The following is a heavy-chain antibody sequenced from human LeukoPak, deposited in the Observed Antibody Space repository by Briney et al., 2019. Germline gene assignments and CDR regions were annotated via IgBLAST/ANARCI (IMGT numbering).Heavy chain of an antibody. CDR2: ISGSGGTA. J-gene: IGHJ4*02. CDR1: GSTFSSYA. Sequence: PGGSLRLSCAASGSTFSSYAMSWVRQAPGKGLEWVSRISGSGGTAYFVDSVKGRFSISRDNPKNTLYLQMNSLRAEDTGVYYCARDRLEAVTDDDYFDYWGQGTLVTVSS. D-gene: IGHD2-21*02. CDR3: ARDRLEAVTDDDYFDY. V-gene: IGHV3-23*01.